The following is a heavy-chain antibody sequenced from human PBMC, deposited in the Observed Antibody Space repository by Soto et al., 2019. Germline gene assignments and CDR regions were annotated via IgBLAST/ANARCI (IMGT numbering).Heavy chain of an antibody. V-gene: IGHV1-2*02. Sequence: GAAVKVSCKASGFTITNYYMHLVRQAPGQGLEWMGGINPHSGGTTYAQKFQGRVTMTADTSMSTAHMELSSLRSDDTAVYCCARDLNQANTTSGCLDLWGQGTLVTVSS. CDR1: GFTITNYY. J-gene: IGHJ4*01. CDR3: ARDLNQANTTSGCLDL. D-gene: IGHD6-19*01. CDR2: INPHSGGT.